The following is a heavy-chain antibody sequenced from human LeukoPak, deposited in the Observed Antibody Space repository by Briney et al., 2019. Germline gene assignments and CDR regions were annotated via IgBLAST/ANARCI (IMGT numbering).Heavy chain of an antibody. CDR2: INTSGGTT. CDR1: GFTFSNSD. J-gene: IGHJ4*02. CDR3: AREARLGELSPSGY. Sequence: GGSLRLSCAGSGFTFSNSDMSWVGQAPGKGLEWVATINTSGGTTYYADSVKGQFTISRDNAKNSLYLQMNSLRAEDTAVYYCAREARLGELSPSGYWGQGTLVTASS. V-gene: IGHV3-23*01. D-gene: IGHD3-16*02.